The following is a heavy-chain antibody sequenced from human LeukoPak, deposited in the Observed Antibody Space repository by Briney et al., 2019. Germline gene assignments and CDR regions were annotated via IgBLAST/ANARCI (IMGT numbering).Heavy chain of an antibody. V-gene: IGHV3-30-3*01. CDR3: ARDTYYGSGSYDYYYYGMDV. J-gene: IGHJ6*02. D-gene: IGHD3-10*01. Sequence: PGGSLRLSCTASGFTFNFHAMHWVRQAPGKGLEWVALMSYDGNNKYYADSVKGRFTISRDNSKNILYLRMNSLSAADTAVYYCARDTYYGSGSYDYYYYGMDVWGQGTTVTVSS. CDR2: MSYDGNNK. CDR1: GFTFNFHA.